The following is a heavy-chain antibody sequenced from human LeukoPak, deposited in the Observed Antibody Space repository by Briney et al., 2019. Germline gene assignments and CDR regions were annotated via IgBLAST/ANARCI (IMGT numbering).Heavy chain of an antibody. CDR3: ARSPPYYYDSSVGGLVGYYFDY. CDR2: IYPGDSDT. J-gene: IGHJ4*02. V-gene: IGHV5-51*01. D-gene: IGHD3-22*01. CDR1: GYSFTSYW. Sequence: GESLKISCKGSGYSFTSYWIGWVRQMPGKGLEWMGIIYPGDSDTRYSPSFQGQVTISADKSISTAYLQWSSLKASDTAMYYCARSPPYYYDSSVGGLVGYYFDYWGQGALVTVSS.